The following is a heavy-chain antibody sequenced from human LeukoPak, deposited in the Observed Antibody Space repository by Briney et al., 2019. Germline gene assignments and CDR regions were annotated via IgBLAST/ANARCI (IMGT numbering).Heavy chain of an antibody. V-gene: IGHV4-34*01. Sequence: SETLSLTCAVYGGSFSGYYWSWIRQPPGKGLEWIGEINHSGSTNYNPSLKSRVTISVDTSKNQFSLKLSSVTAADTAVYYCARSHGSGSYYNLNDYWGQGTLVTVSS. CDR2: INHSGST. D-gene: IGHD3-10*01. CDR3: ARSHGSGSYYNLNDY. J-gene: IGHJ4*02. CDR1: GGSFSGYY.